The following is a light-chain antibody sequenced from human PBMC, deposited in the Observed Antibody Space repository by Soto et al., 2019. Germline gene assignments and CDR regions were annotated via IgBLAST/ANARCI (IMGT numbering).Light chain of an antibody. CDR1: SSDVGGYNS. Sequence: QSALTQPASVSGSPGQSITISCSGTSSDVGGYNSVSWYQHHPGKAPKVMIYDVSNRPSGVSNRFSGSKSGNTASLTISGLQAEDEADYYCSSYTRSSTVVFGGGTKLTVL. V-gene: IGLV2-14*03. CDR3: SSYTRSSTVV. J-gene: IGLJ3*02. CDR2: DVS.